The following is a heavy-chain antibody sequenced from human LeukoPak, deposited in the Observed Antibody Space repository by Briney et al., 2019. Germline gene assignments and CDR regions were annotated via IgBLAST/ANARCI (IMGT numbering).Heavy chain of an antibody. CDR3: ARVSESDYDFWSGYHYYYYMDV. V-gene: IGHV1-18*01. D-gene: IGHD3-3*01. CDR1: GYTFTSCG. Sequence: ASVKVSCKASGYTFTSCGISWVRQAPGQGLEWMGWISAYNGNTNYAQKLQGRVTMTTDTSTSTAYMELRSLRSDDTAVYYCARVSESDYDFWSGYHYYYYMDVWGKGTTVTVSS. CDR2: ISAYNGNT. J-gene: IGHJ6*03.